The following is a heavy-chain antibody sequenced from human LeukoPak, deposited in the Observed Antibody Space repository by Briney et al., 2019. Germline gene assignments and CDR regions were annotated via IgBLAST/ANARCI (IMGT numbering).Heavy chain of an antibody. CDR2: ISSSSSYI. Sequence: PGGSLRLSCAASGFTFSSYSMNWVRQAPGKGLEWVSSISSSSSYIYYADSVKGRFTISRDNAKNSLYLQINSLRAEDTAVYYCGRRDSSGYYYRFDYWGQEPWSPSPQ. V-gene: IGHV3-21*01. D-gene: IGHD3-22*01. J-gene: IGHJ4*01. CDR3: GRRDSSGYYYRFDY. CDR1: GFTFSSYS.